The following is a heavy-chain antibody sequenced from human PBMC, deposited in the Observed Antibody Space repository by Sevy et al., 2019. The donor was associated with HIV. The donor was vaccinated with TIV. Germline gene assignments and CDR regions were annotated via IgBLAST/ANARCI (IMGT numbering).Heavy chain of an antibody. J-gene: IGHJ6*02. D-gene: IGHD3-3*01. CDR2: ISYDGSNK. CDR1: GFTFSSYA. Sequence: GSLRLSCAASGFTFSSYAMHWVRQAPGKGLEWVAVISYDGSNKYYAVSVKGRFTISRDNSKNTLYLQMNSLRAEDTAVYYCARDQGIDFWSGYYSLDYYYGMDVWGQGTTVTVSS. V-gene: IGHV3-30-3*01. CDR3: ARDQGIDFWSGYYSLDYYYGMDV.